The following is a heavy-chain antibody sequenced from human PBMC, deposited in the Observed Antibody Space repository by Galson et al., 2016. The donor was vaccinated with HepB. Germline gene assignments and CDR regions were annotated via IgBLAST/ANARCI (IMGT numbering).Heavy chain of an antibody. CDR3: TRSYGQRLANDAFDI. CDR1: GFSFTTYS. J-gene: IGHJ3*02. V-gene: IGHV3-48*02. Sequence: SLRLSCAASGFSFTTYSMNWVRQAPGKGLEWVSYISDSSSHIYYAGSVKGRFTISRDSAENSLYLQMNSLRDEDTAVYYCTRSYGQRLANDAFDIWGQGTLVSVSS. D-gene: IGHD6-19*01. CDR2: ISDSSSHI.